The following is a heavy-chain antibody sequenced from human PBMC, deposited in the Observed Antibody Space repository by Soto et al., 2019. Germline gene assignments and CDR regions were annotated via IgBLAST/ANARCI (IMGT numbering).Heavy chain of an antibody. CDR1: GGSISSGDYY. J-gene: IGHJ5*02. CDR2: IYHSGNT. V-gene: IGHV4-30-4*01. D-gene: IGHD6-6*01. Sequence: QVQLQESGPGLVKPSQTLSLTCTVSGGSISSGDYYWSWIRQPPGKGLEWIGYIYHSGNTYYNPSLKSRVTISVATSKNQFSLKLRSVTAAHAAVYYCARERPDGARLDPWGQGTLVTVSS. CDR3: ARERPDGARLDP.